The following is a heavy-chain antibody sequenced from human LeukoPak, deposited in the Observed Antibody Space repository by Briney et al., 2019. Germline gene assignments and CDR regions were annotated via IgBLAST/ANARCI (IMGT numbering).Heavy chain of an antibody. CDR1: GFFFSTYT. V-gene: IGHV3-30*04. J-gene: IGHJ4*02. D-gene: IGHD3-3*01. CDR3: ALDFWSAYYLDY. CDR2: ILHDGSDK. Sequence: GGSLRLSCAASGFFFSTYTMDWVRQAPGKGLEWVALILHDGSDKNYADSVKGRFTISRDNSKNTVHLQMNSLRAEDTAVYYCALDFWSAYYLDYWGQGTLVTVSS.